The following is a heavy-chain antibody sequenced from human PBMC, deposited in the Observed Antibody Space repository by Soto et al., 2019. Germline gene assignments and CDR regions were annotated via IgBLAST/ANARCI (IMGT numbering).Heavy chain of an antibody. D-gene: IGHD6-13*01. CDR2: VYNSGST. J-gene: IGHJ4*02. V-gene: IGHV4-59*01. CDR3: ARYRREAVAGYTLDN. Sequence: LSVTCTVSFGSLSRNYWTLIRQPPGKGLEWIGYVYNSGSTNYNPSLKSRVTISEDTSKSQFSLKVNSMTAADTAVYYCARYRREAVAGYTLDNWGQGILVTVSS. CDR1: FGSLSRNY.